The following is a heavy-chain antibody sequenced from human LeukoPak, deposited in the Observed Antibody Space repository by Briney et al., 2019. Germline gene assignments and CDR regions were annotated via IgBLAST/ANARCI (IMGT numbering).Heavy chain of an antibody. CDR3: ARVSSWSALLDY. CDR2: IYYSGST. V-gene: IGHV4-61*10. Sequence: SETLSLTCAVSGDSIGRGSYYWGWIRQSAGKAPEWIGYIYYSGSTNYNPSLKSRVTISVDTSKNQFSLKLSSVTAADTAVYYCARVSSWSALLDYWGQGTLVTVSS. J-gene: IGHJ4*02. D-gene: IGHD6-13*01. CDR1: GDSIGRGSYY.